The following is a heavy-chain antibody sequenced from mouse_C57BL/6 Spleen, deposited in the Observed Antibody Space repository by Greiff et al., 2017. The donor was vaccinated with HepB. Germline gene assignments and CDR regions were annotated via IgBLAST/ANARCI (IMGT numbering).Heavy chain of an antibody. J-gene: IGHJ2*01. CDR3: ERTVDGNYLDYFDY. V-gene: IGHV1-22*01. CDR1: GYTFTDYN. CDR2: INPNNGGT. D-gene: IGHD2-1*01. Sequence: EVQLQQSGPELVKPGASVKMSCKASGYTFTDYNMHWVKQSHGKSLEWIGYINPNNGGTSYNQKFKGKATLTVNKSTSTAYMELRSLTSEDSAVDYGERTVDGNYLDYFDYWGEGTTLTVSS.